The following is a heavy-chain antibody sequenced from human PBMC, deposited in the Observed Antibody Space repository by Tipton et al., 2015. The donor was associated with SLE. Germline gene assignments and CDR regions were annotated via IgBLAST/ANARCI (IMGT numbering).Heavy chain of an antibody. CDR2: IIPILGIA. CDR1: GFTFSSYG. J-gene: IGHJ4*02. CDR3: ARDLLDYYDSSGYGDY. V-gene: IGHV1-69*04. Sequence: SCAASGFTFSSYGMHWVRQAPGQGLEWMGRIIPILGIANYAQKFQGRVTITADKSTSTAYMELSSLRSEDTAVYYCARDLLDYYDSSGYGDYWGQGTLVTVSS. D-gene: IGHD3-22*01.